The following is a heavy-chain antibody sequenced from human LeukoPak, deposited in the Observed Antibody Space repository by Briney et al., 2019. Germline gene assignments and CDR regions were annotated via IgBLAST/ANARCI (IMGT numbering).Heavy chain of an antibody. CDR1: GESFSGYY. J-gene: IGHJ4*02. CDR2: INHSGST. D-gene: IGHD3-10*01. CDR3: ARGYGYYFDY. Sequence: SETLSLTCAVYGESFSGYYWSWIRQPPGKGLEWIGEINHSGSTNYNPSLKSRVTISVDTSKNQFSLKLSSVTAADTAVYYCARGYGYYFDYWGQGTLVTVSS. V-gene: IGHV4-34*01.